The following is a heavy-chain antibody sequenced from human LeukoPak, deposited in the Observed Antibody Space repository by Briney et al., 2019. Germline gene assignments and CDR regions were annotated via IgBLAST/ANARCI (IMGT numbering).Heavy chain of an antibody. CDR2: VRDDGSDK. CDR1: GVALSNHG. Sequence: GRSLRLSCIVSGVALSNHGMSWVRQPPGKGLEWVGFVRDDGSDKYYADSVKGRFTASTDNSNTALDLQLTTLTVEDTPVYYCARALPSTAGSYYFDSWGQGTLVTVSS. D-gene: IGHD1-14*01. J-gene: IGHJ4*02. V-gene: IGHV3-30*02. CDR3: ARALPSTAGSYYFDS.